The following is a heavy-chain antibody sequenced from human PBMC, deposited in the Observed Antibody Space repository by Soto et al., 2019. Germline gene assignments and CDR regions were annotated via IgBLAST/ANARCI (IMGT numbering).Heavy chain of an antibody. V-gene: IGHV4-59*01. CDR2: IYNSATT. J-gene: IGHJ4*02. D-gene: IGHD3-16*01. CDR3: ARGRFDFIWGTPAPYLDY. Sequence: WTWIRQPPGTGLEWIGYIYNSATTKYNPSLKSRVTISVDTSKNQFSLKLSSVTTADTAVYYCARGRFDFIWGTPAPYLDYWGQGALVTVSS.